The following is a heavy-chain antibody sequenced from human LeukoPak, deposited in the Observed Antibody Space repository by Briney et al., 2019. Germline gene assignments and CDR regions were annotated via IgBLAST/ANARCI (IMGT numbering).Heavy chain of an antibody. Sequence: GGSLRLSCAASGFTFSSYEMNWVRQAPGKGLEWVSYISSSGSTIYYADSVKGRFSISRDSSKNTLYLQMNSLRSEDTAVYYCAKDRHTVTAFDYWGQGTLVTVSS. CDR3: AKDRHTVTAFDY. CDR1: GFTFSSYE. CDR2: ISSSGSTI. V-gene: IGHV3-48*03. D-gene: IGHD4-17*01. J-gene: IGHJ4*02.